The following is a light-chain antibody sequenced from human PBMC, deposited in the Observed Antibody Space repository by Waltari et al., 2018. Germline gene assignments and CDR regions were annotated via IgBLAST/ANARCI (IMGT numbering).Light chain of an antibody. CDR1: SSNIGAGYG. CDR2: LYT. J-gene: IGLJ1*01. CDR3: QSYDSSLRGFYV. Sequence: QSVLTQPPSLSGAPGQRVPISCTGSSSNIGAGYGVQWYQQFPGTAPKLLIYLYTHRPSGVPTRCCGSKSGTSAALAITGLQAEDETDYFCQSYDSSLRGFYVFGTGTKVTV. V-gene: IGLV1-40*01.